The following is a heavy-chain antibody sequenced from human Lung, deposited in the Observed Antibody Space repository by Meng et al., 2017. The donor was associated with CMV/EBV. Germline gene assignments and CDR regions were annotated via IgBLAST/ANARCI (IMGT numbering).Heavy chain of an antibody. CDR2: ISSSSRYI. J-gene: IGHJ4*02. CDR1: GFTFSGYS. Sequence: GEXXKISCAASGFTFSGYSMNWVRQAPGKGLEWVSMISSSSRYIYYADSVKGRFTISRDNAENSLYLQMNNLRADDTAVYYCATRMGTGYTSDWGQGTLGTVSS. D-gene: IGHD6-19*01. CDR3: ATRMGTGYTSD. V-gene: IGHV3-21*01.